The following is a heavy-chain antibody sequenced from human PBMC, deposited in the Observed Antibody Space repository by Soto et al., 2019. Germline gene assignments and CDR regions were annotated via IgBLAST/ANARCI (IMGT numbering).Heavy chain of an antibody. V-gene: IGHV4-30-2*01. CDR1: GGSISSGGYS. J-gene: IGHJ4*02. CDR2: IYHSGST. CDR3: ARGRYDFWSSMPHYFDY. Sequence: TLSLTCAVSGGSISSGGYSWSWIRQPPGKGLEWIGYIYHSGSTYYNPSLKSRVTISVDRSKNQFSLKLSSVTAADTAVYYCARGRYDFWSSMPHYFDYWGQGTLVTVSS. D-gene: IGHD3-3*01.